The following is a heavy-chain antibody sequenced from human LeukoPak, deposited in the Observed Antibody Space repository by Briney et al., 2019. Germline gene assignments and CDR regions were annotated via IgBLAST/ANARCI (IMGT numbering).Heavy chain of an antibody. D-gene: IGHD3-10*01. CDR2: IYTSGST. V-gene: IGHV4-4*07. CDR3: ARDATMVRDLVLANWFDP. Sequence: PSETLSLTCTVSGGSISSYYWSWIRQPAGKGLEWIGRIYTSGSTNYNPSLKSRVTMSVDTSKNQFSLKLSSVTAADTAVYYCARDATMVRDLVLANWFDPWGQGTLATVSS. CDR1: GGSISSYY. J-gene: IGHJ5*02.